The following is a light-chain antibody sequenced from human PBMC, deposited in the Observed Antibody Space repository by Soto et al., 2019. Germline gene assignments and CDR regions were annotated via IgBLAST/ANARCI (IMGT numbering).Light chain of an antibody. CDR3: QVWDGSSDHYV. Sequence: SYELTQPPSVSVAPGQTARSTCGGDNIGSKSVHWYQQKPGQAPVLVVYEDSDRPSGIPERFSGSNSGNTATLTISRVEAGDEADYYCQVWDGSSDHYVFGTGTKVTVL. J-gene: IGLJ1*01. V-gene: IGLV3-21*02. CDR1: NIGSKS. CDR2: EDS.